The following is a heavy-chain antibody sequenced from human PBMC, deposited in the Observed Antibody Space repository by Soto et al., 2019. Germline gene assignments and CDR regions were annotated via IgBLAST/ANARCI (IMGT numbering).Heavy chain of an antibody. CDR2: IESSGDST. CDR3: ARVQLVDWFFINIALYRMDV. CDR1: GFTFKSHS. J-gene: IGHJ6*02. D-gene: IGHD6-13*01. Sequence: EVQLVESGGGLVQPGGSLRLSCSSSGFTFKSHSMNWVRQAPGKGLEWIARIESSGDSTYYADSVKGRFAVSRDNANSSLFLQMDSLRDEDTAVYYCARVQLVDWFFINIALYRMDVWGQGTTVVVSS. V-gene: IGHV3-48*02.